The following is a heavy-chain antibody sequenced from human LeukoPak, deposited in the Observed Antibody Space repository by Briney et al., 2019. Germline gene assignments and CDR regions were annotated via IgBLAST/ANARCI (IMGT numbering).Heavy chain of an antibody. CDR2: ISSSSSYI. CDR3: AREGVVVPAAPLDY. V-gene: IGHV3-21*01. D-gene: IGHD2-2*01. Sequence: GGSLRLSCAASGFTFSSYSMNWVRQGPGKGLEWVSSISSSSSYIYYADSVKGRFTISRDNAKNSLYLQMNSLRAEDTAVYYCAREGVVVPAAPLDYWGQGTLVTVSS. J-gene: IGHJ4*02. CDR1: GFTFSSYS.